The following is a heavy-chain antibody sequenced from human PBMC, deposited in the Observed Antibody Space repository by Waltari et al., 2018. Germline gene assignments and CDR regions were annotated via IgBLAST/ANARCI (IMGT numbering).Heavy chain of an antibody. V-gene: IGHV3-48*03. CDR3: ARRFDS. CDR2: ISGSGTTI. CDR1: GFTFSRYG. J-gene: IGHJ4*02. Sequence: EVQLVESGGGLVQPGGSLRLPGAASGFTFSRYGMNWVRQAPGKGLEWISYISGSGTTIYYADSVKGRFTISRDDAENSLYLQMNSLRAEDTALYYCARRFDSWGQGTRVTVSS.